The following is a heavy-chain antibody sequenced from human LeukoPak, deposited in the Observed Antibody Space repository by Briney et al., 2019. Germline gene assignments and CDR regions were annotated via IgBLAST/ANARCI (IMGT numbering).Heavy chain of an antibody. D-gene: IGHD6-6*01. CDR3: ARPSSIAALHYLDY. CDR2: IYYTGST. J-gene: IGHJ4*02. CDR1: GGSISSSSYY. Sequence: SETLSLTCTVSGGSISSSSYYWGWIRQPPGKGLEWIGSIYYTGSTYYNPSLKSRVTISVDTSKNQFSLKLSSVTAADTAVYYCARPSSIAALHYLDYWGQGTLVTVSS. V-gene: IGHV4-39*01.